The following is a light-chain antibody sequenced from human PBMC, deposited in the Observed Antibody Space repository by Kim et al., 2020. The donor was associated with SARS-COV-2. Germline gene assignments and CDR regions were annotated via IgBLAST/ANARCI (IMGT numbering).Light chain of an antibody. Sequence: GQMFTIPCSGSSSNIGSNYVYWYQQLPGTAPKLLIYRNNQRPSGVPDRFSGSKSGTSASLAISGLRSEDEADYYCAAWDDSLSGPVFGGGTQLTVL. J-gene: IGLJ2*01. CDR1: SSNIGSNY. CDR2: RNN. V-gene: IGLV1-47*01. CDR3: AAWDDSLSGPV.